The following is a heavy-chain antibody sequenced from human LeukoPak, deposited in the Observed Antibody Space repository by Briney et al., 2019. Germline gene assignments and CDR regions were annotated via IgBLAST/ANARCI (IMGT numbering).Heavy chain of an antibody. CDR2: ISGSGGST. CDR1: GFTFSSYA. Sequence: GGSLRLSCAASGFTFSSYAMSWVRQAPGKGLERVSAISGSGGSTYYADSVKGRFTISRDNSKNTLYLQMNSLRAEDTAVYYCAKDPSIYDFWSGYYLFDYWGQGTLVTVSS. V-gene: IGHV3-23*01. J-gene: IGHJ4*02. D-gene: IGHD3-3*01. CDR3: AKDPSIYDFWSGYYLFDY.